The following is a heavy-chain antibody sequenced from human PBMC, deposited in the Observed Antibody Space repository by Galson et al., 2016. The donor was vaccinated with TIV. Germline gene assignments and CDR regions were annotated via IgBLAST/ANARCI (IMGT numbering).Heavy chain of an antibody. D-gene: IGHD4-23*01. CDR3: TRRKNYGGDAFDL. J-gene: IGHJ3*01. V-gene: IGHV3-23*01. Sequence: SLRLSCAASGFTFSSYAMHWVRQAPGKGLEWVSGIVGTGGTTYYADSVKGRFSISRDNSKNTLYLQMNSLRGEDTALYYCTRRKNYGGDAFDLWGKGTLVTVSS. CDR1: GFTFSSYA. CDR2: IVGTGGTT.